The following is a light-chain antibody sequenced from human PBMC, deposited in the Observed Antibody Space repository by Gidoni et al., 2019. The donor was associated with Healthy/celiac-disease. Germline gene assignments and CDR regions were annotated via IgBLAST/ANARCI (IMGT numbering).Light chain of an antibody. V-gene: IGKV3-20*01. Sequence: EIVLPQSPGTLSLSPGERATLSCRASQSVSSSYLALYQQKPGQAPRLLLYGASSRATGIPDRFSGSGSGTDVTLTISRLEPEDFAVYYCQQYGSSPPYTFGQGTKLEIK. J-gene: IGKJ2*01. CDR1: QSVSSSY. CDR3: QQYGSSPPYT. CDR2: GAS.